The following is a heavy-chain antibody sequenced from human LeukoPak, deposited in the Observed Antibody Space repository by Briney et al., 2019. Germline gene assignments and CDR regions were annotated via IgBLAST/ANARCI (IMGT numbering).Heavy chain of an antibody. CDR1: GFTFSSYG. CDR2: ISYDGSNK. D-gene: IGHD3-10*01. J-gene: IGHJ4*02. CDR3: AKAHRGVIIGRIGSFDY. V-gene: IGHV3-30*18. Sequence: GRSLRLSCAASGFTFSSYGMHWVRQAPGKGLEWVAVISYDGSNKYYADSVKGRFTVSRDNSKNTLYLQMNSLRAEDTAVYYCAKAHRGVIIGRIGSFDYWGQGTLVTVSS.